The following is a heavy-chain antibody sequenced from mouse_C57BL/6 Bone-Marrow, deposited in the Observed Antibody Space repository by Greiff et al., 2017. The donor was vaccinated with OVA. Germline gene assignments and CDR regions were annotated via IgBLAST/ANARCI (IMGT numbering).Heavy chain of an antibody. D-gene: IGHD1-1*01. CDR2: IHPNSGST. J-gene: IGHJ2*01. CDR3: ATYYGYYFDY. V-gene: IGHV1-64*01. CDR1: GYTFTSYW. Sequence: QVQLQQPGAELVKPGASVKLSCKASGYTFTSYWMHWVKQRPGQGLEWIGMIHPNSGSTNYNEKFKSKATLTVDKSSSTAYMQLSSRTSEDSAVYYCATYYGYYFDYWGQGTTLTVSS.